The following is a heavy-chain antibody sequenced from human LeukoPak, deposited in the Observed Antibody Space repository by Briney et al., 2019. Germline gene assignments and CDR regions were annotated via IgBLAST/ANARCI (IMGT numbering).Heavy chain of an antibody. J-gene: IGHJ6*03. Sequence: PSETLSLTCAVYGGSFSGYYWSWIRQPPGKGLEWIGETNHSGSTNYSPSLKSRVTISLDTSKNQFSLKLSSVTAADTAVYYCARELRSYYYYYMDVWGKGTTVTVSS. CDR3: ARELRSYYYYYMDV. CDR1: GGSFSGYY. V-gene: IGHV4-34*01. D-gene: IGHD2/OR15-2a*01. CDR2: TNHSGST.